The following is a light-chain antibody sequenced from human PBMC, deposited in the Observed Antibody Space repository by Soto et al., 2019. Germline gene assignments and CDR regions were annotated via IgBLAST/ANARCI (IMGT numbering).Light chain of an antibody. CDR3: SSHTSSSTLV. CDR2: EVS. CDR1: SSDVGAYNY. V-gene: IGLV2-14*01. Sequence: QSVLTQPASVSGSPGQSITISCTGTSSDVGAYNYVSWYQQHPGKAPKLMIYEVSNRPSGISNRFSGSKFGNTASLTISGLQAEDEADYYCSSHTSSSTLVFGGGTKLTVL. J-gene: IGLJ2*01.